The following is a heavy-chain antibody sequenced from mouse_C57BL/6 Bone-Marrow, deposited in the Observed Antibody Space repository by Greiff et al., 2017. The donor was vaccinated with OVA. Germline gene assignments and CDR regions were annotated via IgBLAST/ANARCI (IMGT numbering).Heavy chain of an antibody. Sequence: QVQLQQSGPELVKPGASVKISCKASGYAFSSSWMNWVKQRPGKGLEWIGRIYPGDGDTNYNGKFKGKATLTADKSSSTAYMQLSSLTSEDSAVYFCARWGYSNYPHFDYWGQGTTLTVSS. D-gene: IGHD2-5*01. V-gene: IGHV1-82*01. CDR1: GYAFSSSW. J-gene: IGHJ2*01. CDR2: IYPGDGDT. CDR3: ARWGYSNYPHFDY.